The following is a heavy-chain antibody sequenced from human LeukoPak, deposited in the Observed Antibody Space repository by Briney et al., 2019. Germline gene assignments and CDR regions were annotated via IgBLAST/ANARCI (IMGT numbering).Heavy chain of an antibody. V-gene: IGHV1-69*04. D-gene: IGHD6-13*01. CDR3: ARDEGIAAGYFDY. CDR1: GGTFSSYT. CDR2: IIPILGIA. J-gene: IGHJ4*02. Sequence: SVKVSCKASGGTFSSYTISWVRQAPGQGLEWMGRIIPILGIANYAQKFQGRVTITADKSTSTAYMELSSLRSEDTAVYYCARDEGIAAGYFDYWGQGTLVTVSS.